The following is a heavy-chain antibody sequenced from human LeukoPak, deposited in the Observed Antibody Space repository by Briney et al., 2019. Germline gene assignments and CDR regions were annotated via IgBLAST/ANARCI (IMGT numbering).Heavy chain of an antibody. V-gene: IGHV3-64*01. CDR1: GFTFSSYA. Sequence: GGSLRLSCAASGFTFSSYAMHWVRQAPGKGLEYVSGISTNGGSTNYANSVKGRFTISRDNSKNTLYLQMGSLRAEDMAVYYCARDHGSGSYSDYWGQGALVTVSS. J-gene: IGHJ4*02. D-gene: IGHD1-26*01. CDR2: ISTNGGST. CDR3: ARDHGSGSYSDY.